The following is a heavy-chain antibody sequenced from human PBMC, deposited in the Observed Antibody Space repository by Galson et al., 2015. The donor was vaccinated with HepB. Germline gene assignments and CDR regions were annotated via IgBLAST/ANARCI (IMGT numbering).Heavy chain of an antibody. D-gene: IGHD2-8*02. CDR3: ARDHTGAGGG. CDR2: ISSSSNTV. V-gene: IGHV3-48*04. J-gene: IGHJ4*02. Sequence: SLRLSCAASTFIFSTYSMNWVRQAPGKGLEWISYISSSSNTVYYADSVKGRFTISRDNAKNSLYLQMNSLRVEDTAVYYCARDHTGAGGGWGQGTLVTVSS. CDR1: TFIFSTYS.